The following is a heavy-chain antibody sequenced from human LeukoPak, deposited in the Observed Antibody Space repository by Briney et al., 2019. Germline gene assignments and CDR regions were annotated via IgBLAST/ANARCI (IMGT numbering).Heavy chain of an antibody. CDR2: IYHSGST. Sequence: SETLSLTCAVSGYSISSGYYWGWIRQPPGKGLEGIGSIYHSGSTHYNPSLKSRATISVDTSKNQFSLKLSSVTAADTAVYYCARFGWDGDYGRRYYYYMDVWGKGTTVTVSS. CDR3: ARFGWDGDYGRRYYYYMDV. D-gene: IGHD4-17*01. J-gene: IGHJ6*03. V-gene: IGHV4-38-2*01. CDR1: GYSISSGYY.